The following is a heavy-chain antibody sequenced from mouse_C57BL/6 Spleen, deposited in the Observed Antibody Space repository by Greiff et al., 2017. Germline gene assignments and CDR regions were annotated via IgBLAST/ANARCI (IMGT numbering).Heavy chain of an antibody. D-gene: IGHD3-2*02. Sequence: EVKLMESGGGLVKPGGSLKLSCAASGFTFSSYAMSWVRQTPEKRLEWVATISDGGSYTYYPDNVKGQFTISRDNAKNNLYLQMSHLKSEDTAMYDCARNQDSPAWFAYWGQGTLVTVSA. CDR1: GFTFSSYA. CDR2: ISDGGSYT. CDR3: ARNQDSPAWFAY. J-gene: IGHJ3*01. V-gene: IGHV5-4*03.